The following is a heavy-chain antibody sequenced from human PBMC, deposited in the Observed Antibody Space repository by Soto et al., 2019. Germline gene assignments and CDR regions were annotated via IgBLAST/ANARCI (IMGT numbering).Heavy chain of an antibody. D-gene: IGHD4-4*01. CDR2: ISGYNGNT. Sequence: QVQLVQSRGEVKKPGASVKVSCKTSGYSFTTYGISWVRQAPGQGLEWMGWISGYNGNTNYAQKLQGRVTMTTDTAASTADVERRSWRSADSDVYYCAREGPAPYIYYGMDGWGQGSTVTVSS. V-gene: IGHV1-18*01. CDR3: AREGPAPYIYYGMDG. J-gene: IGHJ6*02. CDR1: GYSFTTYG.